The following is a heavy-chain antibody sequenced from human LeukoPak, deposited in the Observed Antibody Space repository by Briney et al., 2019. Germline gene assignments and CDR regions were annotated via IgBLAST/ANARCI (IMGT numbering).Heavy chain of an antibody. CDR3: ARDPTLGYSGYDPSGYFDY. Sequence: SETLSLTCTVSGGFISSYYWSWIRQPPGKGLEWIGYIYYSGSTNYNPSLKSRVTISVDTSKNQFSLKLSSVTAADTAVYYCARDPTLGYSGYDPSGYFDYWGQGTLVTVSS. CDR1: GGFISSYY. J-gene: IGHJ4*02. D-gene: IGHD5-12*01. CDR2: IYYSGST. V-gene: IGHV4-59*01.